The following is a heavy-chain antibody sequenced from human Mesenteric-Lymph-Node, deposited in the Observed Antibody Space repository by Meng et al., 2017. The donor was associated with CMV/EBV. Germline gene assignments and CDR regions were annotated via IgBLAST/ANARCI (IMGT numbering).Heavy chain of an antibody. J-gene: IGHJ6*02. CDR2: MNPNSGGT. V-gene: IGHV1-2*02. Sequence: ASVKVSCKASGYTFTGYYMHWLRQAPGQGLEWMGWMNPNSGGTKFAQKFQGRVTMTRDTSISTAYMELSRLTSDDTAVYYCARDGCGGDCDYYYYYGMDVWGQGTTVTVSS. D-gene: IGHD2-21*01. CDR1: GYTFTGYY. CDR3: ARDGCGGDCDYYYYYGMDV.